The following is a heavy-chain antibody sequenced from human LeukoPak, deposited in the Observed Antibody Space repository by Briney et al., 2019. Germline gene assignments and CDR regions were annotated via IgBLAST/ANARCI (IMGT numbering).Heavy chain of an antibody. CDR3: ARDSDLYCSSTSCYKGMDV. CDR2: ISYDGSNK. V-gene: IGHV3-30-3*01. J-gene: IGHJ6*02. D-gene: IGHD2-2*02. Sequence: GRSLRLSCAASGFTFSSYAMHWVRQAPGKGLEWVAVISYDGSNKYYADSVKGRFTISRDNSKNTLYLQMNSLRAEDTAVYYCARDSDLYCSSTSCYKGMDVWGQGTTVTVSS. CDR1: GFTFSSYA.